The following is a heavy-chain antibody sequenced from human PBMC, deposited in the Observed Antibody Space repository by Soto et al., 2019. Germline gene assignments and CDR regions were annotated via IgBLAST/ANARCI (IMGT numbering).Heavy chain of an antibody. CDR2: INPNSGGT. CDR3: GIAWDYDILTCYLNWFDS. D-gene: IGHD3-9*01. CDR1: GYTFTGYY. Sequence: ASVKVSCKASGYTFTGYYMHWVRQAPGQGLEWMGWINPNSGGTNYAQKFQGRVTMTRDTSISTAYMELSRLRSDDTAVYYCGIAWDYDILTCYLNWFDSWGQGTLVTVSS. J-gene: IGHJ5*01. V-gene: IGHV1-2*02.